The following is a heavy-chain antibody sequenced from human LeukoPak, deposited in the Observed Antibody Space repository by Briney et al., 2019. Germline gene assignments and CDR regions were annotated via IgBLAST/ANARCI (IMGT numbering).Heavy chain of an antibody. D-gene: IGHD3-16*02. J-gene: IGHJ6*03. Sequence: GGSLRLSCAASGFTVSSNYMSWVRQAPGKGLEWVAFIRYDGSNKYYADSVKGRFTISRDNSKNTLYLQMNSLRAEDTAVYYCAKDGVILAPGIYWYMDVWGRGTTVTVSS. CDR2: IRYDGSNK. CDR3: AKDGVILAPGIYWYMDV. V-gene: IGHV3-30*02. CDR1: GFTVSSNY.